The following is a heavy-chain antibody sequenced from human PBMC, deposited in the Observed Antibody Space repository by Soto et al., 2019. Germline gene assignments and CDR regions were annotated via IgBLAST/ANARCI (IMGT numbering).Heavy chain of an antibody. J-gene: IGHJ4*02. V-gene: IGHV1-18*01. CDR3: ARDHSYYYDSSGSVGDY. Sequence: ASVKVSCKASGYTFTSYGISWVRQASGQGLEWMGWISAYNGNTNYAQKLQGRVTMTTDTSTSTAYMELRSLRSDDTAVYYCARDHSYYYDSSGSVGDYWGQGTLVTVSS. D-gene: IGHD3-22*01. CDR1: GYTFTSYG. CDR2: ISAYNGNT.